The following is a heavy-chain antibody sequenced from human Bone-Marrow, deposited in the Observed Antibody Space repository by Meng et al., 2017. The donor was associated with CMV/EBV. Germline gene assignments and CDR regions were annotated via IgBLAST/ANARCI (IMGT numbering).Heavy chain of an antibody. Sequence: ASVKVSCKASGNTFTGYYLHWVRQAPGQGLEWMGWINPNSGGTNYAQKFQGRVTMTRDTSLSTAHMELGRLRSEDTAVYYCARVLTTVTGGGGYWGQGTLVTVSS. CDR1: GNTFTGYY. V-gene: IGHV1-2*02. CDR2: INPNSGGT. D-gene: IGHD4-11*01. J-gene: IGHJ4*02. CDR3: ARVLTTVTGGGGY.